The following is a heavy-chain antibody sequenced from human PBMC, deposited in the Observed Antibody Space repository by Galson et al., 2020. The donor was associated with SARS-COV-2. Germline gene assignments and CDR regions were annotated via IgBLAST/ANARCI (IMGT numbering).Heavy chain of an antibody. Sequence: GGSLRLSCAASGFAFSRHAMNWVRQAPGKGPEWVSAVNGGGGDTYYADSVKGRFTISRDNSKNTVSLQMNSLEAEDTAVYYCAKDPWGDYGGYFDDWGQGTLVAVSS. CDR3: AKDPWGDYGGYFDD. CDR2: VNGGGGDT. CDR1: GFAFSRHA. V-gene: IGHV3-23*01. D-gene: IGHD4-17*01. J-gene: IGHJ4*02.